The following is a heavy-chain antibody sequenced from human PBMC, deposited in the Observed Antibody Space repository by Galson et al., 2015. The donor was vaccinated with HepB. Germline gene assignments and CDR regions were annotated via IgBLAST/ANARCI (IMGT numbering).Heavy chain of an antibody. Sequence: SVKVSCKASGYIFSNYAIHWVRQAPGQRLECMGWINAVNGNTEYSQKFQGRVTITRDTSATTIYLELSSLRSEDTAVYYCASGWYGGGWFDPWGQGTLVTVSS. CDR1: GYIFSNYA. CDR2: INAVNGNT. V-gene: IGHV1-3*01. D-gene: IGHD6-19*01. J-gene: IGHJ5*02. CDR3: ASGWYGGGWFDP.